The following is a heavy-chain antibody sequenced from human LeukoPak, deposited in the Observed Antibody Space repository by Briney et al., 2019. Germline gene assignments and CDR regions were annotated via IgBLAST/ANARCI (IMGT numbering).Heavy chain of an antibody. J-gene: IGHJ6*02. V-gene: IGHV1-24*01. CDR1: GYTLTELS. CDR3: ATDLAGYSSGWTPYYYYYGMDV. Sequence: ASVKVSCTVSGYTLTELSMHWVRQAPGKGLEWMGGFDPEDGETIYAQKFQGRVTMTEDTSTDTAYMELSSLRSEDTAVYYCATDLAGYSSGWTPYYYYYGMDVWGQGTTVTVSS. CDR2: FDPEDGET. D-gene: IGHD6-19*01.